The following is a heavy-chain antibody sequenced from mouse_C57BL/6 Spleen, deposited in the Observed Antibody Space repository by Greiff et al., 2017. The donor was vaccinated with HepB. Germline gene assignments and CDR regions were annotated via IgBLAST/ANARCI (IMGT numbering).Heavy chain of an antibody. J-gene: IGHJ2*01. V-gene: IGHV1-50*01. CDR2: IDPSDSYT. CDR1: GYTFTSYW. D-gene: IGHD2-5*01. Sequence: QVQLQQPGAELVKPGASVKLSCKASGYTFTSYWMQWVKQRPGQGLEWIGEIDPSDSYTNYNQKFKGKATLTVDTSSSTAYMQLSSLTSEDSAVYYCARRGDYYSNHEDYFDYWGQGTTLTVSS. CDR3: ARRGDYYSNHEDYFDY.